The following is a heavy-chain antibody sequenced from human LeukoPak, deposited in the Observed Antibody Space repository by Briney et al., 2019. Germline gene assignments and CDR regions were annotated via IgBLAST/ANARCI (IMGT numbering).Heavy chain of an antibody. CDR3: ARNYYDSTGYYGDGAFDI. CDR2: ISAYNDNT. Sequence: ASVKVSCKASGYTFTSYDIGWVRQAPGQGLEWMGWISAYNDNTNYAQKFQGRVTMTTDTSISTAYMELSSLRSDDTAVYYCARNYYDSTGYYGDGAFDIWGQGTMVTVSS. V-gene: IGHV1-18*01. CDR1: GYTFTSYD. D-gene: IGHD3-22*01. J-gene: IGHJ3*02.